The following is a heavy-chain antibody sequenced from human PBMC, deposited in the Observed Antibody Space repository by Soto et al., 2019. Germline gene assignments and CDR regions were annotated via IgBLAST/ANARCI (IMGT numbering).Heavy chain of an antibody. CDR3: ARFPGGSGSYYDHYYYGMEV. J-gene: IGHJ6*02. D-gene: IGHD3-10*01. Sequence: PXETLSLPCADSGGSISSSHWWSWVRQPPGKGREWIGEIYHSGSTNYNPSLKSRVTISVDKSKNQFSLKLSSVTAADTAVYYCARFPGGSGSYYDHYYYGMEVWGQGTTVTVS. CDR1: GGSISSSHW. V-gene: IGHV4-4*02. CDR2: IYHSGST.